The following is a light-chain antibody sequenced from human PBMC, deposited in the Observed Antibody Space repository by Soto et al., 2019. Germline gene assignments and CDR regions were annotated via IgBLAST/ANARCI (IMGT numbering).Light chain of an antibody. CDR2: DAS. CDR3: QHRSNWPPIT. V-gene: IGKV3-11*01. J-gene: IGKJ5*01. Sequence: EIVLTQSPATLSLSPGERATLSCRASQSVSSYLAWYQQKPGQAPRLLIYDASNRATGIPARFSGSGSGTDFTLTISSLEPEDFAVYYCQHRSNWPPITCGQGTRLAIK. CDR1: QSVSSY.